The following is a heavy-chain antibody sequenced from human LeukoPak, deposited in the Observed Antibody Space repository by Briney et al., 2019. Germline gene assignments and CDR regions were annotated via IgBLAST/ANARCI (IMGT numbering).Heavy chain of an antibody. Sequence: GRSLRLSCAASGFTFSSYAMHWVRQAPGKGLEWVAVISYDGSNKCYADSVKGRFTISRDNSKNTLYLQMNSLRAEDTAVYYCARDAMITFGGVIVYYYYYGMDVWGQGTTVTVSS. CDR2: ISYDGSNK. V-gene: IGHV3-30-3*01. D-gene: IGHD3-16*02. CDR1: GFTFSSYA. J-gene: IGHJ6*02. CDR3: ARDAMITFGGVIVYYYYYGMDV.